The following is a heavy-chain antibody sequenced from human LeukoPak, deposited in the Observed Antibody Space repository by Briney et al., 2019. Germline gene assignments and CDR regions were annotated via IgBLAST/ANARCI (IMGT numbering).Heavy chain of an antibody. CDR3: ARGGTVADY. J-gene: IGHJ4*02. D-gene: IGHD2-15*01. CDR2: IWYDGSNK. Sequence: PGGSLRLSCAASGLTFSIYGMHWVRQAPGRGLEWVAVIWYDGSNKYYADSVKGRFTISRDNSKNTLYLQMNSLRAEDTAVYYCARGGTVADYWGQGTLVTVSS. CDR1: GLTFSIYG. V-gene: IGHV3-33*01.